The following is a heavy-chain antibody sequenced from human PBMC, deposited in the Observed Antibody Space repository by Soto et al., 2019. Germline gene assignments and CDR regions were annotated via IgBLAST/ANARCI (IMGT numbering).Heavy chain of an antibody. CDR1: VYTFIRNG. CDR3: ARGAYYANYCFTSRLYSLFV. D-gene: IGHD2-8*01. V-gene: IGHV1-18*04. Sequence: GGSGELSCKDSVYTFIRNGLTSVRQAPGQGFEWMGWISPYDNSTIYAQKLQGRVTMTADTSTRIVNLTLRSLKSDDTSFYYFARGAYYANYCFTSRLYSLFVWG. J-gene: IGHJ6*02. CDR2: ISPYDNST.